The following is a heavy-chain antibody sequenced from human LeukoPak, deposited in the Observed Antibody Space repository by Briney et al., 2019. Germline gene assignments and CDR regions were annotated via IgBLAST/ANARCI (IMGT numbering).Heavy chain of an antibody. CDR3: ATDRSGQWLVRNFVY. J-gene: IGHJ4*02. CDR2: FDPEDGET. Sequence: ASVKVSCKVSGYTLTEFSMHWVRQAPGKGLEWMGGFDPEDGETIYAQKFQGRVTMTEDTSTDTAYMELSSLRSEDTAVYYCATDRSGQWLVRNFVYWGQGTLVTVSS. V-gene: IGHV1-24*01. CDR1: GYTLTEFS. D-gene: IGHD6-19*01.